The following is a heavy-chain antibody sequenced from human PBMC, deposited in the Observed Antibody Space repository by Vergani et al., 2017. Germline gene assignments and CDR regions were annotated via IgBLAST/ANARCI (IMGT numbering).Heavy chain of an antibody. Sequence: QITLKESGPTLVKPTQTLTLTCTFSGFSLSTSGVGVGWIRQPPGKALEWLALIYWDDDKRYSPSLKSRLTITKDTSKNQVVLTMTNMDPVDTATYYCAHRGMLIAAAGTLGDAFDIWGQGTMVTVSS. CDR1: GFSLSTSGVG. D-gene: IGHD6-13*01. CDR3: AHRGMLIAAAGTLGDAFDI. J-gene: IGHJ3*02. CDR2: IYWDDDK. V-gene: IGHV2-5*02.